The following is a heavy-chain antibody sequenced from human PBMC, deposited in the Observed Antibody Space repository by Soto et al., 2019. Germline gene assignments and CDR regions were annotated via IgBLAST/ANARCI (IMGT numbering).Heavy chain of an antibody. CDR2: IDPSGGST. CDR3: ARGRAWASPWYGFDC. Sequence: ASVKVSCKASGYTFTSYYIHWVRQAPGQGLEWMGIIDPSGGSTNYAQNFQDRVTMTRDTSTSTIYMELSSLTSEDTAVYYCARGRAWASPWYGFDCWGQGTMVTVSS. V-gene: IGHV1-46*03. D-gene: IGHD6-13*01. J-gene: IGHJ3*01. CDR1: GYTFTSYY.